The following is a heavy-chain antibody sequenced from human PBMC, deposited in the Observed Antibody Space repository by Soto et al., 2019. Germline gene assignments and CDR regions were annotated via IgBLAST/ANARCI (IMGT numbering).Heavy chain of an antibody. V-gene: IGHV1-8*01. J-gene: IGHJ6*02. CDR3: AREAVRGMDV. Sequence: QVQLVQSGAEVKKPGASVKVSCKASGYTFTSYDINWVRQATGQGLEWMGWMTTNSGNTGYAQKIQARVSMTRNTSISTAYRELGSVRSEDPGVYYCAREAVRGMDVWGQGTTVTVT. CDR2: MTTNSGNT. CDR1: GYTFTSYD.